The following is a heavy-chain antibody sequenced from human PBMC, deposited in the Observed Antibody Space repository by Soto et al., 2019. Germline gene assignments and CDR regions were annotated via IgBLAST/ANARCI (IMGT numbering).Heavy chain of an antibody. CDR3: VQSRCGGDCLQSYSSHSYYGLDV. Sequence: QITLKESGPTLVKPTQTLTLTCTFSGLSLSTTGVGVGWIRQPPGKALEWLALIYWDDDKRYSPSLKSRFTITKDTSKNQVVLTKTHMDPVDTATYYCVQSRCGGDCLQSYSSHSYYGLDVGGQGTTVTVYS. CDR2: IYWDDDK. CDR1: GLSLSTTGVG. J-gene: IGHJ6*02. D-gene: IGHD2-21*02. V-gene: IGHV2-5*02.